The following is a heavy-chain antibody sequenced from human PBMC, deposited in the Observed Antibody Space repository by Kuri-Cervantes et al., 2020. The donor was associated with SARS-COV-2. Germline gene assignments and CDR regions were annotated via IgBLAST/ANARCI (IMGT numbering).Heavy chain of an antibody. CDR2: INPNSGGT. CDR3: AREAPGGPMGGSHDAFDI. V-gene: IGHV1-2*02. Sequence: ASVKVSCKASGYTFTDYYIHWVRQAPGQGLEWMGWINPNSGGTNYAQKFQGRVTMTRDTSISTAYMELSRLRSEDTAVYYCAREAPGGPMGGSHDAFDIWGQGTMVTVSS. J-gene: IGHJ3*02. D-gene: IGHD3-10*01. CDR1: GYTFTDYY.